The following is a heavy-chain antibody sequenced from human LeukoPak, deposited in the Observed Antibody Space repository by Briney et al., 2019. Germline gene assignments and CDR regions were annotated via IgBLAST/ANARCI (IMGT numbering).Heavy chain of an antibody. CDR3: AEESSSGYYRTADH. D-gene: IGHD3-22*01. V-gene: IGHV3-30*18. Sequence: GGSLRLSCVASGFTFSSCGMHWVRQAPGKGLEWVAVFTYDGTERHYGDSVRGRFTISRDNSKNTLFLQMDSLRTEDTAIYYCAEESSSGYYRTADHWGQGTLVTVSS. CDR1: GFTFSSCG. CDR2: FTYDGTER. J-gene: IGHJ4*02.